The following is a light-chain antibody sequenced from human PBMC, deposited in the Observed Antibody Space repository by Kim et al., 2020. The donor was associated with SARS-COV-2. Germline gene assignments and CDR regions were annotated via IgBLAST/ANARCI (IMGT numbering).Light chain of an antibody. CDR1: NTNIGAGYD. CDR2: GNT. CDR3: LSYDSSLSGWV. V-gene: IGLV1-40*01. J-gene: IGLJ3*02. Sequence: GVTNSCTGTNTNIGAGYDVHWYQQLPGTDPKLLIHGNTNRPSGVPDRFSGSKSHTSASLAITGLQADDEADYYCLSYDSSLSGWVFGGGTKVTVL.